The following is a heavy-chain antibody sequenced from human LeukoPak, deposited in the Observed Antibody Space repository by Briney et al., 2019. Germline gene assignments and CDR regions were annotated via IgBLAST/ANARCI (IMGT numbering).Heavy chain of an antibody. J-gene: IGHJ3*01. CDR3: ARSSYSSSSSV. V-gene: IGHV3-7*03. Sequence: GGSLGLSCAASGFTFSSYSMNWVRQAPGKGLEWVASINSDGSEGYYADVVKGRFTISRDNAKNSLYLQINSLRAEDTAVYYCARSSYSSSSSVWGQGTMVTVSS. D-gene: IGHD6-6*01. CDR2: INSDGSEG. CDR1: GFTFSSYS.